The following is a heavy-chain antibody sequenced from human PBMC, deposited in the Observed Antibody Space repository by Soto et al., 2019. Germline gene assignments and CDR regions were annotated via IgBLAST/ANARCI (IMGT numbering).Heavy chain of an antibody. CDR1: GFTFRSHG. V-gene: IGHV3-33*01. J-gene: IGHJ3*02. CDR2: IWYDGSNK. Sequence: QVQLVESGGGVVQPGRSLRVSCAASGFTFRSHGMHWVRQAPGKGLEWVAVIWYDGSNKYFADSVKGRFTISRDNSKNTLYLQMNSLRAEDTAVYYCARATRGLGNDAFDIWGQGTMVTVSS. CDR3: ARATRGLGNDAFDI. D-gene: IGHD3-10*01.